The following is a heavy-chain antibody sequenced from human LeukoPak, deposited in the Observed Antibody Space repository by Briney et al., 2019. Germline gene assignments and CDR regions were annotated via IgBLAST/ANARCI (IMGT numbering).Heavy chain of an antibody. CDR1: GFTFSTYS. Sequence: KPGGSLRLSCDVSGFTFSTYSLNRVRQAPGKGLEWVSSISSSSSYIYYADSVKGRFTISRDNAKNSLYLQMNSLRAEDTAVYYCAELGITMIGGVWGKGTTVTISS. CDR3: AELGITMIGGV. J-gene: IGHJ6*04. D-gene: IGHD3-10*02. CDR2: ISSSSSYI. V-gene: IGHV3-21*01.